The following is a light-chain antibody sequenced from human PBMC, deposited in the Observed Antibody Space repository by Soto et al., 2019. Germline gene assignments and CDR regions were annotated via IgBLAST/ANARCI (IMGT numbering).Light chain of an antibody. CDR2: GAS. CDR3: QHYNSYSEA. J-gene: IGKJ1*01. V-gene: IGKV3-15*01. Sequence: EIIMTQSPATLSVSPGEGATLSCRTSHSISTNLAWYQHKRGQSPRLLVYGASTRATGVPARFSGSGSGAEFTLSISSLQSDDFATYYCQHYNSYSEAFGQGTKVELK. CDR1: HSISTN.